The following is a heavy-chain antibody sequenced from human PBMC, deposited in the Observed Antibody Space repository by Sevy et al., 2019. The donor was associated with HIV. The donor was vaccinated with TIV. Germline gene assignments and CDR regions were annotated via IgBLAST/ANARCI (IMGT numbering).Heavy chain of an antibody. D-gene: IGHD5-18*01. CDR1: GYTFTSYG. Sequence: ASAKVSCKASGYTFTSYGISWVRQAPGQGLEWMGWISAYNGNTNYAQKLQGRVTMTTDTSTSTAYMELRSLRSDDTAVYYCARSEQYSYGLYYFDYWGQGTLVTVSS. V-gene: IGHV1-18*01. CDR2: ISAYNGNT. J-gene: IGHJ4*02. CDR3: ARSEQYSYGLYYFDY.